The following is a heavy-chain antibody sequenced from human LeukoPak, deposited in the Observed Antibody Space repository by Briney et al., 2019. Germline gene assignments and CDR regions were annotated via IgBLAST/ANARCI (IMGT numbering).Heavy chain of an antibody. CDR2: ISGSGGST. V-gene: IGHV3-23*01. J-gene: IGHJ6*03. CDR1: GFTFSSYA. Sequence: GGSLRLSCAASGFTFSSYAMSWVRQAPGKGLEWVSAISGSGGSTYYADSVKGRFTISRDNSKNTLFLQMNSLRAEDTAVYYCAKDLTEWELLSYYYMDVWGKGTTVTVSS. D-gene: IGHD1-26*01. CDR3: AKDLTEWELLSYYYMDV.